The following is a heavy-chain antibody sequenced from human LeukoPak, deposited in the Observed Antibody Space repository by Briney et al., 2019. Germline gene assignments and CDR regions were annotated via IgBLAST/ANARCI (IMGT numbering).Heavy chain of an antibody. CDR3: ARGWRDYYYYYMDV. CDR1: GVSRSGYY. V-gene: IGHV4-34*01. Sequence: SETLSLTGAGYGVSRSGYYWSWLRQPQGKGLVWIREINHSRSTNYNPSLKSRVTISVDTSKNKFSLELSSVTAADTAVYYCARGWRDYYYYYMDVWGKGTTVTVSS. J-gene: IGHJ6*03. CDR2: INHSRST.